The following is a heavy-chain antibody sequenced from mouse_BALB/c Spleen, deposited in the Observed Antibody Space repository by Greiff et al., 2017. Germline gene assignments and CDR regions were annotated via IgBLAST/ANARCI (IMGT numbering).Heavy chain of an antibody. V-gene: IGHV1-63*02. J-gene: IGHJ3*01. Sequence: VQLQQSGAELVRPGTSVKISCKASGYTFTNYGLCWVKQRPGHGLEWIGDIYPGGGYTNYNEKFKGKATLTADTSSSTAYMQLSSLTSEDSAVYFCASWDDDGAWFAYWGQGTLVTVSA. D-gene: IGHD2-4*01. CDR1: GYTFTNYG. CDR3: ASWDDDGAWFAY. CDR2: IYPGGGYT.